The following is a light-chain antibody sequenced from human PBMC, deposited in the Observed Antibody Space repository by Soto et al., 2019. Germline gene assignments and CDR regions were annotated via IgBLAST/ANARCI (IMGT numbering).Light chain of an antibody. J-gene: IGLJ1*01. V-gene: IGLV2-23*01. CDR3: CSYAGSNSYV. CDR1: SSDVGTYKL. Sequence: QSVLTQPASVSGSPGQSITISCTGTSSDVGTYKLVPWYQHHPGKAPKLMIYEGIKRPSGVSNRFSGSKSGNTASLTISGLQAEDEADYYCCSYAGSNSYVFGTGTKVTVL. CDR2: EGI.